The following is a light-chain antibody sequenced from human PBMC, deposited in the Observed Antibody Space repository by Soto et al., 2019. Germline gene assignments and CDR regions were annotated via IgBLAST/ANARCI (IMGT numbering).Light chain of an antibody. CDR2: RDT. J-gene: IGLJ2*01. Sequence: SYELTQPLSVSVALGQTARITCGGNNIGSKNVHWYQLNPGQAPVLVIYRDTNRPSGIPERFSGSNSGNTATLAISRAQAGDDADYYCQVWDSSTVVFAGGTQLTVL. V-gene: IGLV3-9*01. CDR3: QVWDSSTVV. CDR1: NIGSKN.